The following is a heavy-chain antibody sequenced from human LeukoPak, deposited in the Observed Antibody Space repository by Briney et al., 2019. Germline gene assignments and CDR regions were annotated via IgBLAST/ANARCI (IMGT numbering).Heavy chain of an antibody. CDR3: AKGAYGSGSYYKYPLGY. CDR2: ISGSGGST. J-gene: IGHJ4*02. CDR1: EFTFSSYA. D-gene: IGHD3-10*01. V-gene: IGHV3-23*01. Sequence: GGSLRLSCAASEFTFSSYAMSWVRQAPGKGLEWVSAISGSGGSTYYADSVKGRFTISRDNSKNTLYLQMNSLRAEDTAVYYCAKGAYGSGSYYKYPLGYWGQGTLVTVSS.